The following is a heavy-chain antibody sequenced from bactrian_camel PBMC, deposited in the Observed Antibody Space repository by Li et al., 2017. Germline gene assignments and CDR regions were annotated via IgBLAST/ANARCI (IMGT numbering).Heavy chain of an antibody. CDR3: AEGRGSRGEHCYSLNY. V-gene: IGHV3S25*01. D-gene: IGHD6*01. CDR1: GYTYSSNC. CDR2: VYFGGGRT. Sequence: GGSLRLSCDASGYTYSSNCMGWFRQAPGKEREGVAFVYFGGGRTYYADSVKGRFTISQDSARNTVYLQMNNLQPEDTATYYCAEGRGSRGEHCYSLNYWGQGTQVTVS. J-gene: IGHJ4*01.